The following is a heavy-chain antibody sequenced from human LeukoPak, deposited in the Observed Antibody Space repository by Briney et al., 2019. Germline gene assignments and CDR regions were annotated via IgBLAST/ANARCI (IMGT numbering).Heavy chain of an antibody. CDR1: GGSFSGYY. CDR2: INHSGST. CDR3: AREWTDSYSYQDAFDI. J-gene: IGHJ3*02. Sequence: PSETLSLTCAVYGGSFSGYYWSWIRQPPGKGLEWIGEINHSGSTNYNPSLKSRVTISVDTSKNQFSLKLSSVTAADTAVYYCAREWTDSYSYQDAFDIWGQGTMVTVSS. V-gene: IGHV4-34*01. D-gene: IGHD1-26*01.